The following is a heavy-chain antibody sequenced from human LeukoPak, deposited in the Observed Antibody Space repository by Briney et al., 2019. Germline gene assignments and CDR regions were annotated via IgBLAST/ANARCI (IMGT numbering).Heavy chain of an antibody. Sequence: GGSLRLSCAASGFTFSTYGMHWVSQAPGKGLEWVAYVHYDGSKIYYTDSVKGRFTISRDNSKHTAYLQMSSLTTDDTGVYYCAKDQVPMDVWGKGTTVTVSS. J-gene: IGHJ6*03. V-gene: IGHV3-30*02. CDR1: GFTFSTYG. CDR3: AKDQVPMDV. CDR2: VHYDGSKI.